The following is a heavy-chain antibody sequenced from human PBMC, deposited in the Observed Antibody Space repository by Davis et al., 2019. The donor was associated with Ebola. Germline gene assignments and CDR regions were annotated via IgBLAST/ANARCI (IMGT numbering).Heavy chain of an antibody. J-gene: IGHJ3*02. CDR3: TRVGFGVILGDAFDI. V-gene: IGHV3-30*04. CDR2: ISHDERNS. CDR1: GFTFDDYT. D-gene: IGHD3-16*01. Sequence: PGGSLRLSCAVSGFTFDDYTMHWVRQAPGKGLEWVAFISHDERNSFYADSVKGRFTISRDTSEHRLYLQMNSLRVEDTAVYYCTRVGFGVILGDAFDIWGQGTMVTVSS.